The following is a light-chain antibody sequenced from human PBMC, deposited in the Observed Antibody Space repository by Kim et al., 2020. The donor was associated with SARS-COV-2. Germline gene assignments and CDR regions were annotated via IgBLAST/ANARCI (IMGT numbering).Light chain of an antibody. CDR1: LGIRDY. CDR3: QRYDSTPWR. V-gene: IGKV1-27*01. CDR2: AAS. J-gene: IGKJ4*02. Sequence: DTQMTQSPSSLSASVGDRVTITCRASLGIRDYLAWYQQKPGEVPKLLIYAASTLQSGVPLRFSGSGSGTDFTLNISDLQPEDAATYFCQRYDSTPWRFGAGTKGDIK.